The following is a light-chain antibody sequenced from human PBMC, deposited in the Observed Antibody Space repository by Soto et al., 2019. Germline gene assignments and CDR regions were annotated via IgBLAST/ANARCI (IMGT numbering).Light chain of an antibody. CDR2: GAS. V-gene: IGKV3-20*01. CDR3: QQYGGSTLYT. J-gene: IGKJ2*01. Sequence: EIVLTQSPGTLSLSPGESATLSCRASQSVSSSYLAWYQQTPGQAPRLLIYGASGRATGIPDRFSGSGSGTDFTLTISRLEPEDFAVYYCQQYGGSTLYTFGQGTKLEIK. CDR1: QSVSSSY.